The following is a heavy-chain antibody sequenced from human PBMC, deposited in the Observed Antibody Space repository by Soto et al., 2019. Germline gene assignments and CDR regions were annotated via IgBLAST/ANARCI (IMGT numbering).Heavy chain of an antibody. D-gene: IGHD1-1*01. Sequence: ASVKVSCKASGYTFTSYGISWVRQAPGQGLEWMGWISAYNDNINYAQNFQGRVTMTADTSTSTAYMELRSLRSDDTAVYYCARDRLGSNGDYWGQGTLVTVSS. J-gene: IGHJ4*02. CDR1: GYTFTSYG. CDR2: ISAYNDNI. V-gene: IGHV1-18*04. CDR3: ARDRLGSNGDY.